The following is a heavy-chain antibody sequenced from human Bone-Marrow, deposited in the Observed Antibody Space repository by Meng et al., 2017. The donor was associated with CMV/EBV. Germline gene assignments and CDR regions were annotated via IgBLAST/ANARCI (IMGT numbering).Heavy chain of an antibody. Sequence: GESLKISCAASGFTFSSYWMHWVRQAPGKGLEWVSYISSSSSTIYYADSVKGRFTISRDNAKNSLYLQMNSLRAEDTAVYYCARDRWSGYYRGYYYYGMDVWGQGTTVTVSS. J-gene: IGHJ6*02. V-gene: IGHV3-48*04. CDR1: GFTFSSYW. D-gene: IGHD3-3*01. CDR2: ISSSSSTI. CDR3: ARDRWSGYYRGYYYYGMDV.